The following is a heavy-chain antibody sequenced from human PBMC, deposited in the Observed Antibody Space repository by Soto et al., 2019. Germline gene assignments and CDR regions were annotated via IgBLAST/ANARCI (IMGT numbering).Heavy chain of an antibody. CDR1: GYTFTSYG. V-gene: IGHV1-18*04. J-gene: IGHJ6*02. D-gene: IGHD3-3*01. CDR3: ARDDGSGGMDV. CDR2: INTYKVDA. Sequence: QVKLVQSGAEVKKPGASVTVSCKSSGYTFTSYGISWVRQAPGQGLEWMGWINTYKVDAEYVQKLQGRVTMTTDTATSPAYMELRMLRSDDTAVYYCARDDGSGGMDVWGQGTTVTVSS.